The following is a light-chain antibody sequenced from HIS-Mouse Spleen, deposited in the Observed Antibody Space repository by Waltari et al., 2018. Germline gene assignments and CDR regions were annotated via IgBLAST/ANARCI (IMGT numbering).Light chain of an antibody. Sequence: SYELTQPPSVSVSPGQTARITCSGDALPKKYAYWYQTKSGQAPVLVIYEDSKRPSGIXEGFSGSSSGTXATLTISGAQVEDEADYYCYSTDSSGNHRVFGGGTKLTV. CDR2: EDS. CDR1: ALPKKY. CDR3: YSTDSSGNHRV. V-gene: IGLV3-10*01. J-gene: IGLJ2*01.